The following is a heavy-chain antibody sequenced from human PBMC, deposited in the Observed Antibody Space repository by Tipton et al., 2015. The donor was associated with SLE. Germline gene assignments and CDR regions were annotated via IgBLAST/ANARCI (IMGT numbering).Heavy chain of an antibody. Sequence: TLSLTCAVYGGSLSGYYWSWICQPPGKGLEWIGEINHSGSANYNPSLKSRLTISVDTSKNQFSRKLSSVTAAETAVYYCASVRSNWKSDYCGQGTLVAVSS. J-gene: IGHJ4*02. V-gene: IGHV4-34*01. CDR1: GGSLSGYY. CDR2: INHSGSA. D-gene: IGHD1-1*01. CDR3: ASVRSNWKSDY.